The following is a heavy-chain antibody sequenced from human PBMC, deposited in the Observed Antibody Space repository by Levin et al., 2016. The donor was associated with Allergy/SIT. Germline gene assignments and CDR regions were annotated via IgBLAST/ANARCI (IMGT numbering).Heavy chain of an antibody. D-gene: IGHD6-6*01. CDR3: VRHSTGGYSSSLPFDY. CDR2: IDPSDSYT. J-gene: IGHJ4*02. V-gene: IGHV5-10-1*01. CDR1: GYIFTSHW. Sequence: GESLKISCQVSGYIFTSHWISWVRQMPGKGLEWMGKIDPSDSYTKYSPSFEGHVTISADKSITTAYLQWSSLEASNTATYFCVRHSTGGYSSSLPFDYWGQGTLVTVSS.